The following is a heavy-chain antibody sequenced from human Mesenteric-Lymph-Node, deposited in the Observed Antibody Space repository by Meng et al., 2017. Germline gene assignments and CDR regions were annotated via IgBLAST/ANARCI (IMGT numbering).Heavy chain of an antibody. J-gene: IGHJ4*02. D-gene: IGHD2/OR15-2a*01. V-gene: IGHV1-18*01. Sequence: VQLVQAGGEGKKPGASVKVSCKASCYNFTSYGISWVRQAPGQGLEWMGWISAYNGNKKYVQKLQGRVTMTTDTSTSTAYMELSSLRSEDTAVYYCARDRSAFSNYFDYWGQGTLVTVSS. CDR2: ISAYNGNK. CDR1: CYNFTSYG. CDR3: ARDRSAFSNYFDY.